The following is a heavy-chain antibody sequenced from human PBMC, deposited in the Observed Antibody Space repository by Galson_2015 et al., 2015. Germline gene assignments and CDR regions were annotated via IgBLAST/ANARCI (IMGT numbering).Heavy chain of an antibody. CDR1: GFSLSTSGMC. J-gene: IGHJ4*02. Sequence: ALVTPTQTLTLPCTFSGFSLSTSGMCVSWIRQPPGKALEWLALIHWDDDKYYSTSLKTRLTISKDTSKKQVVLTMTNMDPVDTATYYCARSKDGDVLFDYWGQGTLVTVSS. CDR2: IHWDDDK. V-gene: IGHV2-70*01. D-gene: IGHD3-9*01. CDR3: ARSKDGDVLFDY.